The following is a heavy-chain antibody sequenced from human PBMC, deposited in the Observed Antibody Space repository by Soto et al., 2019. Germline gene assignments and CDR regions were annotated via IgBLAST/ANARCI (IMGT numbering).Heavy chain of an antibody. V-gene: IGHV4-39*01. J-gene: IGHJ6*03. CDR1: GGSISRGTYY. D-gene: IGHD3-9*01. CDR2: MYYSGSA. CDR3: AGGYNYVRYFYMDV. Sequence: SETLSLTCSVSGGSISRGTYYWGWIRQPPGKGLEWIGNMYYSGSAYYNPSLKSRVAISVDTSRNQFSLKLSSVTAADTAVYYCAGGYNYVRYFYMDVWGKGTTVTVSS.